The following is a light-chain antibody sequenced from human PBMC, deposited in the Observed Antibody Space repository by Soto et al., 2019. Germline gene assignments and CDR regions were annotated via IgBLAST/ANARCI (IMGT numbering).Light chain of an antibody. Sequence: DIVLTQSPGTLSLSPGERATLSCRASQSVGTYLAWYRQKPGQAPRLLIYTTSNRATDIPDRFSGSGSGTDFTLTISRLEPEDFAVYYCQHYRSSPWTFGQGTMVEIK. CDR3: QHYRSSPWT. J-gene: IGKJ1*01. V-gene: IGKV3-20*01. CDR2: TTS. CDR1: QSVGTY.